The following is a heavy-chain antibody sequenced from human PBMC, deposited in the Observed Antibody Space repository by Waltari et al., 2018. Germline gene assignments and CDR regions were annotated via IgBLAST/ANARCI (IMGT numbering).Heavy chain of an antibody. D-gene: IGHD3-22*01. J-gene: IGHJ3*02. CDR1: GYTFTSYD. CDR3: ARGVYYYDSSGYYPPYAFDI. CDR2: MNPNSGNT. Sequence: QVQLVQSGAEVKKPGASVKVSCKASGYTFTSYDINWVRQATGQGLEWMGWMNPNSGNTGYAQKFQGRVTMTRNTSISTAYMELSSLRSEDTAVYYCARGVYYYDSSGYYPPYAFDIWGQGTMVTVSS. V-gene: IGHV1-8*01.